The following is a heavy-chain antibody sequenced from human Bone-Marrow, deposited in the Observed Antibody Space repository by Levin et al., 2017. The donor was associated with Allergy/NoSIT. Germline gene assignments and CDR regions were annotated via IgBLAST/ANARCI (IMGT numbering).Heavy chain of an antibody. D-gene: IGHD4-23*01. V-gene: IGHV3-48*01. Sequence: GGSLRLSCAASGFSFSSYNMNWVRRAPGKGLEWIAYIITSSGTIHYADSVKGRFTISRDNAKNSLYLQMNSLRADDTAVYYCARDRQGGNSEMDYWGRGTLVTFSS. J-gene: IGHJ4*02. CDR2: IITSSGTI. CDR3: ARDRQGGNSEMDY. CDR1: GFSFSSYN.